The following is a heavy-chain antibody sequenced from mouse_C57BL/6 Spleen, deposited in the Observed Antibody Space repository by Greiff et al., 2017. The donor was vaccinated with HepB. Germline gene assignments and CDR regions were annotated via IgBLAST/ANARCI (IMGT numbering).Heavy chain of an antibody. CDR3: ARGWLLLYYFDY. V-gene: IGHV1-59*01. J-gene: IGHJ2*01. Sequence: QVQLQQPGAELVRPGTSVKLSCKASGYTFTSYWMHWVKQRPGQGLEWIGVIDPSDSYTNYNQKFKGKATLTVYTSSSTAYMQLSSLTSEDSSVYYCARGWLLLYYFDYWGQGTTLTVSA. CDR2: IDPSDSYT. CDR1: GYTFTSYW. D-gene: IGHD2-3*01.